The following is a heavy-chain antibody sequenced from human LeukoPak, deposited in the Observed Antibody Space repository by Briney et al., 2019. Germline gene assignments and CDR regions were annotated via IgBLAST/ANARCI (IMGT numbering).Heavy chain of an antibody. V-gene: IGHV1-69*13. D-gene: IGHD5-12*01. Sequence: SVKVSCKASGGTFSSYAISWVRQAPGQGLEWMGGIIPIFGTANYAQKFQGRVTITADESTSTAYMELSSLRSEDTAVYYCARGGFSGYDRRGYDYWGQGTLVTVSS. CDR1: GGTFSSYA. CDR3: ARGGFSGYDRRGYDY. J-gene: IGHJ4*02. CDR2: IIPIFGTA.